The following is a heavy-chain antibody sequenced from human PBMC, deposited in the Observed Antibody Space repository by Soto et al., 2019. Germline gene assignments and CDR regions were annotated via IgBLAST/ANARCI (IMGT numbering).Heavy chain of an antibody. CDR3: ARYTGAAGTWWLGH. V-gene: IGHV1-2*02. CDR1: GYTFTGYY. CDR2: INPNSGGT. J-gene: IGHJ5*02. Sequence: ASVKVSCEASGYTFTGYYMHWVRQAPGQGLEWMGWINPNSGGTKYAQKFQGRVTMIRDTSISTAYLELSRLRSDDTAVYYCARYTGAAGTWWLGHWGQGTLVTVSP. D-gene: IGHD6-13*01.